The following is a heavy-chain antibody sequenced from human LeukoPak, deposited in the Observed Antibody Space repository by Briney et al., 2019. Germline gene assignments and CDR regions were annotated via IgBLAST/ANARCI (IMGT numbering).Heavy chain of an antibody. V-gene: IGHV3-48*03. J-gene: IGHJ4*02. Sequence: AGGSLRLSCAASGFIFSSYEMNWVRQAPGKGLEWVSYISSSVSTIFYADSVKGRSTISRDNAKNSLYLQMNSLRVEDTAVYYCAREAYSSGWSIWDCWGQGTLVTVSS. CDR2: ISSSVSTI. CDR3: AREAYSSGWSIWDC. D-gene: IGHD6-19*01. CDR1: GFIFSSYE.